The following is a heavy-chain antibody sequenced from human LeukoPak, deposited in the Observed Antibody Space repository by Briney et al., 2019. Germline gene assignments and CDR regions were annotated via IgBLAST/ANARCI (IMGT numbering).Heavy chain of an antibody. V-gene: IGHV1-46*01. D-gene: IGHD3-10*01. CDR3: ARDSIFLEKPHYYGSGSPNLYFDY. Sequence: ASVKVSCKASGYTFTGYYMHWVRQAPGQGLEWMGIINPSGGSTGYAQKFQGRVTMTRDTSTSTVYMELSSLRSEDTAVYYCARDSIFLEKPHYYGSGSPNLYFDYWGQGTLVTVSS. CDR1: GYTFTGYY. J-gene: IGHJ4*02. CDR2: INPSGGST.